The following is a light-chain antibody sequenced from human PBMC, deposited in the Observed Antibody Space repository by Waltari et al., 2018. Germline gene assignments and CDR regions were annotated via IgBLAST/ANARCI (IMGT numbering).Light chain of an antibody. J-gene: IGLJ3*02. Sequence: QSALTQPASVSGSPGQSITISCTGTSSDVRAYDYVSWYQQKPGKAPQRIIYEVRNPPPGLPNRFSGSTSGYTALLTIAGLQAEDAADYYCTSYTTSRTWVFGGGTKLTVL. CDR1: SSDVRAYDY. V-gene: IGLV2-14*01. CDR3: TSYTTSRTWV. CDR2: EVR.